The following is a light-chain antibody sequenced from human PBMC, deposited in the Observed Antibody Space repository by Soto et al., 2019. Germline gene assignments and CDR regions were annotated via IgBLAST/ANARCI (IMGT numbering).Light chain of an antibody. J-gene: IGLJ3*02. V-gene: IGLV2-11*01. CDR2: DVS. CDR3: CSSVGSYTSV. CDR1: SSDVGGYNY. Sequence: QSVLTQPRSVSGSPGQSVTISCTGTSSDVGGYNYVSWYQQHPGKAPKLMIYDVSKRPSGVPDRFSGSKSGNTASLTISGLQVEDEADYYCCSSVGSYTSVFGGGTKLTVL.